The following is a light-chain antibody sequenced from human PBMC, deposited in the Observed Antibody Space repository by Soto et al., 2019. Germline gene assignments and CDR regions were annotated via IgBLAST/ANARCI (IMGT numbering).Light chain of an antibody. V-gene: IGKV3-11*01. CDR2: DAS. Sequence: EIVMTQSPATLSVSPGERATLSCRASQSVSSYLAWYQQKPGQPPRLLIYDASNRATGIPARFSGSGSGTDFTLTISSLDPEDFAVYYCQQRSDWPLTFGQGTRLEI. CDR1: QSVSSY. J-gene: IGKJ5*01. CDR3: QQRSDWPLT.